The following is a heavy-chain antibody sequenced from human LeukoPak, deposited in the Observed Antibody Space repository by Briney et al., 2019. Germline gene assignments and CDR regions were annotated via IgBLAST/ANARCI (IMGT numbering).Heavy chain of an antibody. CDR3: ARLLYGDGIDY. CDR2: IYHSGST. D-gene: IGHD4-17*01. V-gene: IGHV4-61*09. J-gene: IGHJ4*02. CDR1: GASMSSGSYC. Sequence: PSQTLSLTCTVSGASMSSGSYCWSWIRQPAGKGLEWIGEIYHSGSTNYNPSLKSRVTISVDKSKNQFSLKLSSVTAADTAVYYCARLLYGDGIDYWGQGTLVTVSS.